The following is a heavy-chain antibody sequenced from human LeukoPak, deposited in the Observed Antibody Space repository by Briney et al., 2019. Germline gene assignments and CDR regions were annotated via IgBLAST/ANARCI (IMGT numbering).Heavy chain of an antibody. CDR1: GFTFSSYA. CDR2: ISYDGSNK. Sequence: GGSLRLSCAASGFTFSSYAMHWVRQAPGKGLEWVAVISYDGSNKYYADSVKGRFTISRDNSKNTLYLQMNSLRAEDTAVYYCARAYNIVVVVAAYFDYWGQETLVTVSS. CDR3: ARAYNIVVVVAAYFDY. V-gene: IGHV3-30-3*01. J-gene: IGHJ4*02. D-gene: IGHD2-15*01.